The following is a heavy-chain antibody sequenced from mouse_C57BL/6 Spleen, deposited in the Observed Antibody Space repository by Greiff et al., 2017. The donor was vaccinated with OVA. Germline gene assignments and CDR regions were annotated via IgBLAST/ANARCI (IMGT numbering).Heavy chain of an antibody. J-gene: IGHJ3*01. Sequence: EVQRVESGGGLVKPGGSLKLSCAASGFTFSSYAMSWVRQTPEQRLEWVATISDGGSYTYYPDNVKGRFTISRDNAKNNLYLQMSHLKSEDTAMYYCARDKDYDYDWFAYWGQGTLVTVSA. CDR2: ISDGGSYT. V-gene: IGHV5-4*01. CDR1: GFTFSSYA. D-gene: IGHD2-4*01. CDR3: ARDKDYDYDWFAY.